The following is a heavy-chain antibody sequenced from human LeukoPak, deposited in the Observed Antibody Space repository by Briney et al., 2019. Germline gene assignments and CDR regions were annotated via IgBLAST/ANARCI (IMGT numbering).Heavy chain of an antibody. CDR3: AKVSGYTSGWYVDFDC. Sequence: GGSLRLSCAASGFTFSSYAMSWVRQAPGEGLEWVSGINGGGGSTYYADSVKGRFTISRDNSKNTLYLQMSSLRAEDTAVYYCAKVSGYTSGWYVDFDCWGQGSLVTVSS. D-gene: IGHD6-19*01. J-gene: IGHJ4*02. V-gene: IGHV3-23*01. CDR1: GFTFSSYA. CDR2: INGGGGST.